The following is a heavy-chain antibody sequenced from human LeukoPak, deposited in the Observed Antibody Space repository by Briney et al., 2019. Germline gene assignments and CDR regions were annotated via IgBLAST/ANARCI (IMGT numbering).Heavy chain of an antibody. V-gene: IGHV3-23*01. CDR2: ISDTGRRT. CDR3: ARHDSFIPY. D-gene: IGHD3-16*02. J-gene: IGHJ4*02. CDR1: GFTFNDYA. Sequence: GGSLRLSCAASGFTFNDYAMSWVRQAAGKGLEWVSGISDTGRRTFYADSVKGRFTISRDDSKKTVYLQMNTLRAEDTAIYFCARHDSFIPYWGQGTLVTVAS.